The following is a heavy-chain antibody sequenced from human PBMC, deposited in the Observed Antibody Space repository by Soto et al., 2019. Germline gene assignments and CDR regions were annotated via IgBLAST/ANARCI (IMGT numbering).Heavy chain of an antibody. J-gene: IGHJ3*02. V-gene: IGHV4-39*01. Sequence: SETLSLTCTVSGGSISSSSYYWGWIRQPPGKGLEWIGSIYYSGSTYYNPSLKSRVTISLDTSKNQFSLKLSSVTAADTAVYYCARKDEEPDYDFWSGYSTDNAFDIWGQGTMVT. CDR1: GGSISSSSYY. CDR3: ARKDEEPDYDFWSGYSTDNAFDI. D-gene: IGHD3-3*01. CDR2: IYYSGST.